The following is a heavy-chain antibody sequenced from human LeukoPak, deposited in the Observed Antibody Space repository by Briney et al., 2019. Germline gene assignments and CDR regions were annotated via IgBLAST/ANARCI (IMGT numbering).Heavy chain of an antibody. CDR1: GFTFSSYS. Sequence: GGSLRLSCAASGFTFSSYSMNWVRQAPGKGLEWVSAISGSYDSTYYADTVKGRFTISRDNSKNTLYLQMNSLRAEDTAVYYCAKRRAPAAIPLGYFDYWAQGTLVTVSS. V-gene: IGHV3-23*01. CDR3: AKRRAPAAIPLGYFDY. CDR2: ISGSYDST. D-gene: IGHD2-2*01. J-gene: IGHJ4*02.